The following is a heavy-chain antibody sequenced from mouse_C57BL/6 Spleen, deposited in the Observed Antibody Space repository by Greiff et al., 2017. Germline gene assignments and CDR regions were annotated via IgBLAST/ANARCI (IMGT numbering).Heavy chain of an antibody. CDR2: IWRGGST. J-gene: IGHJ4*01. CDR3: AKDCAYAKGY. V-gene: IGHV2-5*01. Sequence: VQLQESGPGLVQPSQSLSITCTVSGFSLTSSGVHWVRQSPGKGLEWLGVIWRGGSTDYNAAFMSRLSITTDNSKSPVFFKMNRLQADDTAIYFYAKDCAYAKGYWGQGTLVTVSA. CDR1: GFSLTSSG.